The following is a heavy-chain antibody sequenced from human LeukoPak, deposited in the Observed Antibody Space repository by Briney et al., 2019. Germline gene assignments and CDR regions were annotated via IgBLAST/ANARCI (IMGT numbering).Heavy chain of an antibody. D-gene: IGHD1-26*01. J-gene: IGHJ4*02. CDR2: IYYSGST. Sequence: PSETLSLTCTVSGGSISSYYRSWIRQPPGKGLEWIGYIYYSGSTNYNPSLKSRVTISVDTSKNQFSLKLSSVTAADTAVYYCARHLGDPSSGFNYWGQGTLVTVSS. CDR1: GGSISSYY. CDR3: ARHLGDPSSGFNY. V-gene: IGHV4-59*08.